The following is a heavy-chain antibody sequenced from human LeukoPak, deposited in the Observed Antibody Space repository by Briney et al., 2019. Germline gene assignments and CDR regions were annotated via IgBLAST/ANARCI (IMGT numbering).Heavy chain of an antibody. CDR2: ISSSGSTI. Sequence: GGSLRLSCAASGFTVSSNYMSWVRQAPGKGLEWVSYISSSGSTIYYADSVKGRFTISRDNAKNSLYLQMNSLRAEDTAVYYCAKTARYYGSSRGYYFDYWGQGTLVTVSS. D-gene: IGHD3-10*01. CDR1: GFTVSSNY. CDR3: AKTARYYGSSRGYYFDY. V-gene: IGHV3-11*01. J-gene: IGHJ4*02.